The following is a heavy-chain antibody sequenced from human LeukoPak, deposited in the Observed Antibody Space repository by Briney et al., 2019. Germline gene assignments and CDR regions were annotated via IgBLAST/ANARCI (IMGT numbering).Heavy chain of an antibody. D-gene: IGHD4-17*01. CDR1: GGSISSYY. CDR3: ARDLGTTVTTLGWFDP. Sequence: PSETLSLTCTVSGGSISSYYWSWIRQPPGKGLEWIGYIYYSGSTNYNPSLKSRVTISVDTSKNQFSLKLSSVTAADTAVYYCARDLGTTVTTLGWFDPWGQGTLVTVSS. CDR2: IYYSGST. J-gene: IGHJ5*02. V-gene: IGHV4-59*01.